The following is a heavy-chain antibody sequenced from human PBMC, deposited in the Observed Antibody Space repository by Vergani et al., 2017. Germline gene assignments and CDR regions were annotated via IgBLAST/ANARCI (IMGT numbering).Heavy chain of an antibody. CDR3: AKDSTHSVVVAAMDV. CDR1: GFTFSSYA. J-gene: IGHJ6*03. Sequence: VQLVESGGGVVQPGRSLRLSCAASGFTFSSYAMHWVRQAPGKGLEWVSGISWNSGSIGYADSVKGRFTISRDNAKNSLYLQMNSLRAEDTALYYCAKDSTHSVVVAAMDVWGKGTTVTVSS. V-gene: IGHV3-9*01. D-gene: IGHD2-15*01. CDR2: ISWNSGSI.